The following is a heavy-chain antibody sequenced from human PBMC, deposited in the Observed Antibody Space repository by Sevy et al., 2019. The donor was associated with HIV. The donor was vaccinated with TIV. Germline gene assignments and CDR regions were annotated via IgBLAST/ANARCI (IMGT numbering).Heavy chain of an antibody. J-gene: IGHJ6*02. CDR2: ISAYNGNT. V-gene: IGHV1-18*01. CDR3: ASVGHVLLWFREFEAEGREDYGMDV. D-gene: IGHD3-10*01. CDR1: GYTFTSYG. Sequence: ASVKVSCKASGYTFTSYGISWVRQAPGQGLEWMGWISAYNGNTNYAQKLQGRVTMTTDTSTSTAYMELRSLRSDDTAVYYCASVGHVLLWFREFEAEGREDYGMDVWGQGTTVTGSS.